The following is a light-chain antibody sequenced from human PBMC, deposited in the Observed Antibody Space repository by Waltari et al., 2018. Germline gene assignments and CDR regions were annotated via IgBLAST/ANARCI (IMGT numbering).Light chain of an antibody. V-gene: IGLV1-44*01. CDR2: RDK. CDR3: AAWDDNLNGLV. J-gene: IGLJ1*01. Sequence: QSVLTQPPSASGTPGQRVTVSCSGSSSNIGRNTVNWYQQLPGTAPRLLIYRDKQRPSGVPDRFAGSKSGTSASLAIRGLQSEHEADYYCAAWDDNLNGLVFGTGTRVTVL. CDR1: SSNIGRNT.